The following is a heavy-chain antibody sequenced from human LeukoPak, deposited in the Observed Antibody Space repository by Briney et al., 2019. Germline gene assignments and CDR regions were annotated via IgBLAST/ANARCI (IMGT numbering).Heavy chain of an antibody. V-gene: IGHV1-69*06. CDR3: ARGEFAYPIVVVPAAIGGDWFDP. D-gene: IGHD2-2*02. J-gene: IGHJ5*02. Sequence: SVKVSCKASGGTFSSYAISWVRQAPGQGLEWMGGLIPIFGTANYAQKFQGRVTITADKSTSTAYMELSSLRSEDTAVYYCARGEFAYPIVVVPAAIGGDWFDPWGQGTLVTVSS. CDR2: LIPIFGTA. CDR1: GGTFSSYA.